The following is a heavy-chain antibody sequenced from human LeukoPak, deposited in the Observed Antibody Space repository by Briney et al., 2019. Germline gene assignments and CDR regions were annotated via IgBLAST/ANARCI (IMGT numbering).Heavy chain of an antibody. CDR2: IYYSGST. D-gene: IGHD5-18*01. CDR3: ARGYSYGLEAYFDY. Sequence: GSLRLSCAASGFTFSSYEMNWVRQAPGKGLEWIGSIYYSGSTYYNPSLKSRVTISVDTSKNQFSLKLSSVTAADTAVYYCARGYSYGLEAYFDYWGQGTLVTVSS. J-gene: IGHJ4*02. V-gene: IGHV4-39*07. CDR1: GFTFSSYE.